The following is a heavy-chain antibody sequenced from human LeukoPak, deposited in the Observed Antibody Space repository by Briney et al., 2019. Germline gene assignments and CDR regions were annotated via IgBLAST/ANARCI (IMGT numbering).Heavy chain of an antibody. Sequence: SETLSLTCTVSGYSISSGYYWGWIQQPPGKGLEWIGSIYHSGSTYYNPSLKSRVTISVDMSKNQFSLKLSSVTAADTAVYYCARGTGSDYWGQGTLVTVSS. J-gene: IGHJ4*02. CDR3: ARGTGSDY. D-gene: IGHD1/OR15-1a*01. CDR1: GYSISSGYY. V-gene: IGHV4-38-2*02. CDR2: IYHSGST.